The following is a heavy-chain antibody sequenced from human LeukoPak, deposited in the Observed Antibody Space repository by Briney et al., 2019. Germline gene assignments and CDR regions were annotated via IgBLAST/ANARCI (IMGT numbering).Heavy chain of an antibody. CDR2: ISYDGSNK. V-gene: IGHV3-30*04. Sequence: GGSLRLSCAASGFTFSSYAMHWVRQAPGKGLEWVAVISYDGSNKYYADSVKGRFTISRDNSKNTLYLQMNSLRAEDTAVYYCAKSTMVRGVLPPYFDYWGQGTLVTVSS. CDR3: AKSTMVRGVLPPYFDY. CDR1: GFTFSSYA. D-gene: IGHD3-10*01. J-gene: IGHJ4*02.